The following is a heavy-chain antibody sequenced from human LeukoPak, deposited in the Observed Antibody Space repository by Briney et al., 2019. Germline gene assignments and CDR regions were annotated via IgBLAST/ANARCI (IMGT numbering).Heavy chain of an antibody. Sequence: SETLSLTCTVSGNSFGDYYWSWIRQPAGKGLEWIGRIYTSGSTTYNPSLKSRVTMSVDTSKSQFSLNLMSVTAADTAFYYCVRDRGLGRGFDPWGQGTMVTVSS. J-gene: IGHJ5*02. D-gene: IGHD3-16*01. V-gene: IGHV4-4*07. CDR2: IYTSGST. CDR1: GNSFGDYY. CDR3: VRDRGLGRGFDP.